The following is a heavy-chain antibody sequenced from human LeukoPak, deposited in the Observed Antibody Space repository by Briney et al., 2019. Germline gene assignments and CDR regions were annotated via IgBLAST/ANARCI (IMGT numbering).Heavy chain of an antibody. D-gene: IGHD5-24*01. CDR2: ISSSSSYI. CDR1: GFTFSTYS. J-gene: IGHJ4*02. V-gene: IGHV3-21*01. Sequence: GGSLRLSCAASGFTFSTYSMNWIRQAPGKGLEWVSSISSSSSYICYADSVKGRFTISRDNAKNSLYLQMNSLRAEDTAVYYCARWSGMATVTSDYWGQGTLVTVSS. CDR3: ARWSGMATVTSDY.